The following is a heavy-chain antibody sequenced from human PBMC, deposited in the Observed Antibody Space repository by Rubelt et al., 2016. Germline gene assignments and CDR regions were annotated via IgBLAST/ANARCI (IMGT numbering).Heavy chain of an antibody. CDR2: IYYSGST. CDR3: ARHIAARPYFDY. CDR1: GGSISSYY. Sequence: QVQLQESGPGLVKPSETLSLTCTVSGGSISSYYWSWIRQPPGKGLEWIGSIYYSGSTYYNPSLKSRVTISVDTSKNQFSLKLSSVTAADTAVYYCARHIAARPYFDYWGQGTLVTVSS. D-gene: IGHD6-6*01. J-gene: IGHJ4*02. V-gene: IGHV4-59*05.